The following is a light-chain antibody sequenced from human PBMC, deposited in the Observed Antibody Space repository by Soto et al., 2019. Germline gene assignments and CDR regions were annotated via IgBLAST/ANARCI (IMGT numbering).Light chain of an antibody. CDR2: KAS. CDR3: QHNNSYSEA. V-gene: IGKV1-5*03. J-gene: IGKJ1*01. Sequence: DIQITHSPSTLSGSVGDRVTITCRASQTISSRLAWYQQKPGKAPKLLIYKASTLKSGVPSRFSGSGSGTEFTLTISSLQPDDFATYYCQHNNSYSEAFGQGTKVDI. CDR1: QTISSR.